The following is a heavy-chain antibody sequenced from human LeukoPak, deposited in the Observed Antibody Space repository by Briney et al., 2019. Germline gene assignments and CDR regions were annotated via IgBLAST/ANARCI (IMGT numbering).Heavy chain of an antibody. CDR2: ISSSSNYI. CDR1: GFTFSSHS. D-gene: IGHD3-16*01. Sequence: GGSLRISCAASGFTFSSHSVNWVRQAPGRGLEWVSSISSSSNYIYYADSVKGRFTISRDNTNNFLFLQMNSLRFEDTAVYYCARDFWEVPHTGAFDSWGQGTLVTVSS. V-gene: IGHV3-21*06. J-gene: IGHJ4*02. CDR3: ARDFWEVPHTGAFDS.